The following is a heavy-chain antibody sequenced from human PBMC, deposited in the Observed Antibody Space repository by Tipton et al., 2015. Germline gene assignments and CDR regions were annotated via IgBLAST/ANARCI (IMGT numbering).Heavy chain of an antibody. CDR3: ACQDYDSLTRDYQTVDY. V-gene: IGHV4-38-2*01. J-gene: IGHJ4*02. D-gene: IGHD3-9*01. CDR1: AYSISSDYY. CDR2: ISHSGNT. Sequence: TLSLTCAVSAYSISSDYYWGWIRQPPGKGVEWIGSISHSGNTYYTPSLKGRVTMSRDTSKNQFSLKLTSVTAADTAVYYCACQDYDSLTRDYQTVDYWGQGTLVTVSS.